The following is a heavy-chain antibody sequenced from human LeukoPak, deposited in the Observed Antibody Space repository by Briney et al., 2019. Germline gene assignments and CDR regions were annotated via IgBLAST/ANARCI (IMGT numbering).Heavy chain of an antibody. V-gene: IGHV3-30-3*01. Sequence: GGSLRLSCAASGFTFRAHSMHWVSQTPGKGLEWVAFTSYDGSKKYYGDSVKGRFTISRDNSKNTLYLEVSTLRAEDTAVYYCTRNPEMQYWFDPWGQGTLVTVSS. CDR1: GFTFRAHS. CDR2: TSYDGSKK. CDR3: TRNPEMQYWFDP. J-gene: IGHJ5*02.